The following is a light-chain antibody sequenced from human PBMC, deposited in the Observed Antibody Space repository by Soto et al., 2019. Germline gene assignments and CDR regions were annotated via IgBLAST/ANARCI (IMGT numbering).Light chain of an antibody. V-gene: IGKV1-5*03. J-gene: IGKJ1*01. Sequence: DIQMPQSPITLSASVGDRVPITCRASQSINSWLAWYQQKPGKAPKLLIYKASTLKSGVPSRFSGSGSGTEFTLTISSLQPDDFATYYCQHYNSYSEAFGQRTKVDIK. CDR2: KAS. CDR1: QSINSW. CDR3: QHYNSYSEA.